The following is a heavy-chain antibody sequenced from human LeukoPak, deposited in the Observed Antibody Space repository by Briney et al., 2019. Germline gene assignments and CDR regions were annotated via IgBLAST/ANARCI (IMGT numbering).Heavy chain of an antibody. V-gene: IGHV3-30*02. CDR1: GFPFSSYG. D-gene: IGHD6-13*01. Sequence: GSLRLSCAASGFPFSSYGMHWVRQAPGKGLEWVAFIRYDGSNKYYADSVKGRFTISRDNSKNTLYLQMNSLRAEDTAVYYCAKDKSAYSSSWAFDYWGQGTLVTVSS. J-gene: IGHJ4*02. CDR3: AKDKSAYSSSWAFDY. CDR2: IRYDGSNK.